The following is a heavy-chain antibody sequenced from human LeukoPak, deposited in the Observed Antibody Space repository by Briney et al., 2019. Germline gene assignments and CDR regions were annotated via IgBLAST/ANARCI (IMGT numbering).Heavy chain of an antibody. J-gene: IGHJ3*02. Sequence: ASVKVSCKASEYTFTGYYMYWVRQAPGQGLYWMGWINPNSVVTNYAKKFQGRVTMTRDTSISTAYRELSRLRSDDRSVYYFGREWGMGSRTRGGFDIWGQGTVVTVSS. CDR1: EYTFTGYY. CDR2: INPNSVVT. CDR3: GREWGMGSRTRGGFDI. D-gene: IGHD7-27*01. V-gene: IGHV1-2*02.